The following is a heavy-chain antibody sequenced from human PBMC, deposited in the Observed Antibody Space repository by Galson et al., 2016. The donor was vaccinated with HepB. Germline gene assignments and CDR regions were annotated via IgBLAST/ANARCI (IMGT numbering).Heavy chain of an antibody. CDR3: NDYTPSLKGRVSIFVDTSKNQFSLNMESGTSADTAVYYCAIGVGFYSYFLFDK. D-gene: IGHD1-1*01. CDR1: GFTFSSYG. CDR2: IWYDGGNK. Sequence: SLRLSCAASGFTFSSYGMHWVRQAPGKGLEWVAVIWYDGGNKYYAYSVKGRFTISRDNSKNVLYLQMNSLRQSHSSDSGRNDYTPSLKGRVSIFVDTSKNQFSLNMESGTSADTAVYYCAIGVGFYSYFLFDKWGQGALVSVSS. V-gene: IGHV3-33*01. J-gene: IGHJ4*02.